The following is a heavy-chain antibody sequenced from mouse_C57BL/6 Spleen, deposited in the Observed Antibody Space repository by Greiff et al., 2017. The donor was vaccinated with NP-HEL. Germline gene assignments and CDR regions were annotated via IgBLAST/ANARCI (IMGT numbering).Heavy chain of an antibody. Sequence: VKLMESGGGLVQPGGSLSLSCAASGFTFTDNYMSWVRQPPGKALEWLGFIRNKANGYTTEYSASVKGRFTISRDNSQSILYLQMNALRAEDSATYYCARSNWDEGFAYWGQGTLVTVSA. CDR1: GFTFTDNY. CDR2: IRNKANGYTT. D-gene: IGHD4-1*01. CDR3: ARSNWDEGFAY. J-gene: IGHJ3*01. V-gene: IGHV7-3*01.